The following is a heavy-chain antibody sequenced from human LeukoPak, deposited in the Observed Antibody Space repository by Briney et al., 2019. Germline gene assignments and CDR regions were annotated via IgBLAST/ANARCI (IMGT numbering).Heavy chain of an antibody. V-gene: IGHV1-69*04. CDR1: VGTFSTYA. D-gene: IGHD3-10*01. CDR3: ARDMVRVVIITKLDY. J-gene: IGHJ4*02. Sequence: ASVKVSCKASVGTFSTYAISWVRQAPRQGLEWMGRIIPILGIANNAQKFQGRVTSTADKSTSTAYMELSSLRSEDTAVYYCARDMVRVVIITKLDYWGQGTLVTVSS. CDR2: IIPILGIA.